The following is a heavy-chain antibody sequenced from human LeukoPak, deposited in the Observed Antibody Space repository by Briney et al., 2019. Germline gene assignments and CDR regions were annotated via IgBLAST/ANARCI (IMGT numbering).Heavy chain of an antibody. CDR1: GFTFSSYA. CDR3: ARSVDIDY. V-gene: IGHV3-30*04. Sequence: GGSLRLSCAASGFTFSSYAMHWVRQAPGKGLEWVAVISYDGSNKYYADSVKGRFTISRDNSKNTLYLQMNSLRAEDTAVYYCARSVDIDYWGQGTLVTVSS. CDR2: ISYDGSNK. J-gene: IGHJ4*02. D-gene: IGHD5-12*01.